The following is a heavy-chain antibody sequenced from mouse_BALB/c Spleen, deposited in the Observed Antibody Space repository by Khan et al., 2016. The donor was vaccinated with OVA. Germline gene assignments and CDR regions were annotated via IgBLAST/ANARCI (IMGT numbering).Heavy chain of an antibody. CDR2: INTYTGEP. CDR1: GHTFTKYG. V-gene: IGHV9-3-1*01. CDR3: ARPPYFSYVLDN. Sequence: QIQLVQSGPELKKPGETVKISCKASGHTFTKYGMNWVKQAPGKGLKWMGWINTYTGEPTYADDFNGRFAFSLETSASTAYLQINHLKNEDTATYFCARPPYFSYVLDNWGQGTSVTVSS. D-gene: IGHD2-10*01. J-gene: IGHJ4*01.